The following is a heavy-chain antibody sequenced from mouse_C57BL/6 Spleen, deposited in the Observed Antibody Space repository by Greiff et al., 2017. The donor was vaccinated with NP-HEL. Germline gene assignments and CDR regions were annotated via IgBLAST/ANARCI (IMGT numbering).Heavy chain of an antibody. J-gene: IGHJ3*01. CDR1: GYTFTSYG. Sequence: LVESGAELARPGASVKLSCKASGYTFTSYGISWVKQRTGQGLEWIGEIYPRSGNTYYNEKFKGKATLTADKSSSTAYMELRSLTSEDSAVYFCARSGELGRAWFAYWGQGTLVTVSA. V-gene: IGHV1-81*01. CDR3: ARSGELGRAWFAY. CDR2: IYPRSGNT. D-gene: IGHD4-1*01.